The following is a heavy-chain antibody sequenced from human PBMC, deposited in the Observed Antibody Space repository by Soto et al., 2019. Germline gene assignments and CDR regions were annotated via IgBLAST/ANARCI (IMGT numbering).Heavy chain of an antibody. CDR2: IIPIFGTA. D-gene: IGHD3-10*01. V-gene: IGHV1-69*01. Sequence: QVQLVQSGAEVKKPGSSVKVSCKASGGTFSSYAISWVRQAPGQGLEWMGVIIPIFGTANYAQKFQGRVTITADESTSTAYMELSSLRSEDTAVYYCARGRGEGRDGTLLYGSGGMDVWGRGTTVTVSS. J-gene: IGHJ6*02. CDR1: GGTFSSYA. CDR3: ARGRGEGRDGTLLYGSGGMDV.